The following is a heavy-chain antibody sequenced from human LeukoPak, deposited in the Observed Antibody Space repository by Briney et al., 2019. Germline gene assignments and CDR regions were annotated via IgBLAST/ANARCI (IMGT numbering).Heavy chain of an antibody. J-gene: IGHJ5*02. V-gene: IGHV4-34*01. CDR2: IYYSGST. CDR3: ARDENGYVWGSFRA. Sequence: SETLSLTCAVYGGSFSGYYWGWIRQPPGKGLEWIGNIYYSGSTYYNPSLESRVTMSLDTSKNQFSLKLSSVTAADTAVYYCARDENGYVWGSFRAWGQGTLVTVSS. D-gene: IGHD3-16*02. CDR1: GGSFSGYY.